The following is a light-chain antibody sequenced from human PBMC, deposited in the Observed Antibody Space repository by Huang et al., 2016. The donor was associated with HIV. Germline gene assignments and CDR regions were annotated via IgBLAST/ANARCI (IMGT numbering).Light chain of an antibody. J-gene: IGKJ2*01. CDR1: QSVSSN. V-gene: IGKV3-15*01. Sequence: EIVMTQSPATLSVSPGGRATLSCRASQSVSSNFAWYQQKPGQAPRLLSYGASTRATGIPARFSGSGSGTEFTLTISSLQSEDVAVYYCQQYNNWLGTFGQGTKLEIK. CDR2: GAS. CDR3: QQYNNWLGT.